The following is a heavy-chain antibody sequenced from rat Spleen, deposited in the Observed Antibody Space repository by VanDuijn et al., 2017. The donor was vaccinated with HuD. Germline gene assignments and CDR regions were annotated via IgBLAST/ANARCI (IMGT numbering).Heavy chain of an antibody. Sequence: EVQLVESGGGLVQPGRSLKLSCVASGFTFNNYWMSWIRQAPGKGLEWVASITNTGGSIYYPDSVKGRFTISRDNAKRSLYLQMNSLRSEDTGTYYCARQGYDGLFYGMDAWGQGASVTVSS. V-gene: IGHV5-31*01. CDR3: ARQGYDGLFYGMDA. CDR1: GFTFNNYW. J-gene: IGHJ4*01. CDR2: ITNTGGSI. D-gene: IGHD1-6*01.